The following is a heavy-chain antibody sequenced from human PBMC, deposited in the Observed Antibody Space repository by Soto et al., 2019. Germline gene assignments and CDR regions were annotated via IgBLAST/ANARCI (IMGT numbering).Heavy chain of an antibody. CDR2: ISAYNYNT. CDR3: ARGGGTPRHRVGP. V-gene: IGHV1-18*01. D-gene: IGHD3-16*01. J-gene: IGHJ5*02. Sequence: QVQLVQSGAEVKKPGASVKVSCKASGYTFTSYGLSWVRQAPGQGLEWMGRISAYNYNTNYAQKLQGRVTMTTDTTPGPGHMEPRSLGTDQTARDYRARGGGTPRHRVGPWGQGTLVTVSS. CDR1: GYTFTSYG.